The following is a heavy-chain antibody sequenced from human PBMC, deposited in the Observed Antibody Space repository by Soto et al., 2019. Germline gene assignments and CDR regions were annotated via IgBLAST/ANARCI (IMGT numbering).Heavy chain of an antibody. J-gene: IGHJ6*02. Sequence: GGSLRLSCAASGFTFSSYGMHWVRQAPGKGLEWVAVISYDGSNKYYADSVKGRFTISRDNSKNTLYLQMSSLRAEDTAVYYCAKAAPTYYYYYYGMDVWGQGTTVTVSS. V-gene: IGHV3-30*18. CDR2: ISYDGSNK. CDR3: AKAAPTYYYYYYGMDV. CDR1: GFTFSSYG.